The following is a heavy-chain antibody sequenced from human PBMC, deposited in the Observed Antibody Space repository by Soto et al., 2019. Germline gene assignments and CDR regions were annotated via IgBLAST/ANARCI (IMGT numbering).Heavy chain of an antibody. CDR3: ASWENYGAYVQDY. J-gene: IGHJ4*02. Sequence: QVQLQQWGAGLFKHSETLSLTCAVYGWSFSGYYWSWIRQPPGKGLEWIGEINHSGSTNYNPSLKSRVAISVYTCKNQFSLKLSSVTAADTAVYYCASWENYGAYVQDYWGQGPLVTVSS. CDR2: INHSGST. D-gene: IGHD4-17*01. V-gene: IGHV4-34*01. CDR1: GWSFSGYY.